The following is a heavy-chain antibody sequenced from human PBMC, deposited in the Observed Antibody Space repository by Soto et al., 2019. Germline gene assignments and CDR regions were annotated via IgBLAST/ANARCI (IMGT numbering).Heavy chain of an antibody. CDR1: GYSFSSYW. Sequence: PGESLKISCKGSGYSFSSYWIGWMRQMPEKGLEWMGIIYPGDSDTRYSPSFQGQVTISADKSISTAYLQWSSLKASDTAMYYCACSNYYGSGAIDYYGMDVWGQGTTVTVSS. J-gene: IGHJ6*02. CDR2: IYPGDSDT. V-gene: IGHV5-51*01. CDR3: ACSNYYGSGAIDYYGMDV. D-gene: IGHD3-10*01.